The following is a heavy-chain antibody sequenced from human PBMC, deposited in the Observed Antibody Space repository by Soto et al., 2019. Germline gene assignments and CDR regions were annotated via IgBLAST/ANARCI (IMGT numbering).Heavy chain of an antibody. CDR2: IFPADSDT. D-gene: IGHD2-2*02. V-gene: IGHV5-51*01. CDR1: GYSFTTYW. J-gene: IGHJ5*02. Sequence: KIPGESLKISCKGSGYSFTTYWIGWVRQVPGKGLEWMGIIFPADSDTICSPSFQGQVTISADKSISTAYLQWSSLKASDTAMYYCARHVYPVSWGQGTLVTVSS. CDR3: ARHVYPVS.